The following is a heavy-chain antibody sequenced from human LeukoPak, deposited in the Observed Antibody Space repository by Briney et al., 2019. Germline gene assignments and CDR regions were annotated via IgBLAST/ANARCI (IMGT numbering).Heavy chain of an antibody. Sequence: SETLSLTCTVSGYSISSGYYWGWIRQPPGKGLEWIGSIYHSGSTYYNPSLKSRVTISVDTSKNQFSLKLSSVTAADTAVYYCARVKALYYYGSGSFLDAFDIWGQGTMVTVSS. V-gene: IGHV4-38-2*02. CDR1: GYSISSGYY. D-gene: IGHD3-10*01. CDR3: ARVKALYYYGSGSFLDAFDI. CDR2: IYHSGST. J-gene: IGHJ3*02.